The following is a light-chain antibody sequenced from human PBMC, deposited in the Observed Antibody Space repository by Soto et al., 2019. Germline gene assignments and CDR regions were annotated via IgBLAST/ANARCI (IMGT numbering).Light chain of an antibody. Sequence: QSALTQPPSASGSPGQSVTISCTGTSSVVGGYNYVSWYQQHPGKAPKLMIYEVSKRPSGVPDRFSGSKSGNTASLTVSGLQAEDEADYYCSSYAGSTGVVFGGGTKVTVL. V-gene: IGLV2-8*01. CDR3: SSYAGSTGVV. CDR1: SSVVGGYNY. J-gene: IGLJ2*01. CDR2: EVS.